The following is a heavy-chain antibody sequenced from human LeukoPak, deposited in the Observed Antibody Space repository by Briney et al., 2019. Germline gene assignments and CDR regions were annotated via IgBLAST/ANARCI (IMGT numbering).Heavy chain of an antibody. V-gene: IGHV3-7*02. D-gene: IGHD2-21*01. CDR2: IKQDGRAK. CDR3: EKRMVVAGPRDFAY. CDR1: GFTLRRCL. Sequence: TGGSLRLSCSASGFTLRRCLMSWVGQAPRKGGDGVANIKQDGRAKYYLDAVKGRFNISRDNAKTSLFLPMNSLRVEDTAVYHCEKRMVVAGPRDFAYWGQGTLVTVSS. J-gene: IGHJ4*02.